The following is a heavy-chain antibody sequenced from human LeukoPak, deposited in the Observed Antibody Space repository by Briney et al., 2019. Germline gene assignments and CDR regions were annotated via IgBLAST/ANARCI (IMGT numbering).Heavy chain of an antibody. CDR1: GGSIGSSTYY. Sequence: SETLSLTCTVSGGSIGSSTYYWGWIRQPPGQGLEWIGSIYYSGSTYYNPSLKSRVTISVDTSKNQFSLKLSSVTAADTAVYYCARGRVTRGDYWGQGTLVTVSS. V-gene: IGHV4-39*07. CDR2: IYYSGST. D-gene: IGHD5-24*01. J-gene: IGHJ4*02. CDR3: ARGRVTRGDY.